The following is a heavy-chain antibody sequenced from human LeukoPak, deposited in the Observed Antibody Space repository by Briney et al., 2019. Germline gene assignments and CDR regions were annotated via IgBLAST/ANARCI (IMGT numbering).Heavy chain of an antibody. Sequence: GGSLRLSCAASGFTFSTYSMNWVRQAPGKGLEWVSSVSSSSTYIHYADSVKGRFAISRDNAKNSLFLQMSSLRAEDTAVYYCARDNRGSGWYYFDYWGQGTLVTVSS. CDR1: GFTFSTYS. D-gene: IGHD6-19*01. CDR3: ARDNRGSGWYYFDY. CDR2: VSSSSTYI. J-gene: IGHJ4*02. V-gene: IGHV3-21*01.